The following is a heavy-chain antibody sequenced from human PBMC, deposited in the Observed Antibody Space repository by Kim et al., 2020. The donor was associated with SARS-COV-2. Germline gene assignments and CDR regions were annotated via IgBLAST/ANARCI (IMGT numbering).Heavy chain of an antibody. CDR2: IKEDGSEK. CDR3: ARVRSRVVFVVTTSRELWWFDP. CDR1: EFTFSNYY. J-gene: IGHJ5*02. D-gene: IGHD4-17*01. Sequence: GGSLRLSCTASEFTFSNYYMTWVRQAPGKGLEWVANIKEDGSEKYYADSVKGRFTISRDNAKNSLFLQMNSLRAEDTAMYYCARVRSRVVFVVTTSRELWWFDPGGHGTLVIVSS. V-gene: IGHV3-7*03.